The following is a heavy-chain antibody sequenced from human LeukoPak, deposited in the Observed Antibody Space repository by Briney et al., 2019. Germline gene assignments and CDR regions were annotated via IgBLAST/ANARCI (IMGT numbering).Heavy chain of an antibody. Sequence: GGSLRLSCAASGFTFRDSGMNWVRQAPGKGLEWVAFIRYDGSNKYYADSVKGRFTISRDNSKNTLYLQMNSLRAEDTAVYYCAAMGSGSYYDYYYYYIDVWGKGTTVTISS. CDR2: IRYDGSNK. CDR3: AAMGSGSYYDYYYYYIDV. CDR1: GFTFRDSG. J-gene: IGHJ6*03. D-gene: IGHD3-10*01. V-gene: IGHV3-30*02.